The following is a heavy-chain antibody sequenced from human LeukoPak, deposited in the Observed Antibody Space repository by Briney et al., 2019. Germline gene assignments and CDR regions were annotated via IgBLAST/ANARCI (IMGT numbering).Heavy chain of an antibody. V-gene: IGHV1-69*10. CDR3: ARAVVMMDTAIDYYFDY. Sequence: ASVKVSCKAFGGTFSSYATSWVRQSPGHGLEWLGGIIPIFGIANYAQKFQGRVTITADKSTSTAYMELSSLRSEDTAVYYCARAVVMMDTAIDYYFDYWGQGTLVTVSS. D-gene: IGHD5-18*01. CDR2: IIPIFGIA. CDR1: GGTFSSYA. J-gene: IGHJ4*02.